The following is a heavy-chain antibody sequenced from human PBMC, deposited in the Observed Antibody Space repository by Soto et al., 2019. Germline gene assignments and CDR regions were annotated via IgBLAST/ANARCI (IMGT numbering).Heavy chain of an antibody. Sequence: ATLSLTCAVSGYSVSDSNWWGWIRQPPGKGLEWMGHIYNSGSTYYKSSLKGRVTMSIDTSKNQFSLRLYSVTAVDTAVYYCARKYGIPVAGTFDYWGQGILVTVSS. CDR2: IYNSGST. D-gene: IGHD6-19*01. CDR1: GYSVSDSNW. CDR3: ARKYGIPVAGTFDY. V-gene: IGHV4-28*01. J-gene: IGHJ4*02.